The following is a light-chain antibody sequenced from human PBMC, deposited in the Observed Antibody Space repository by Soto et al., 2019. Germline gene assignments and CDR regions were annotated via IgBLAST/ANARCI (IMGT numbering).Light chain of an antibody. CDR2: EVS. Sequence: QSVLTQPASVSGSPGQSITISCTGTSRDVGGYNYVSWYQQHPGKAPKLMIYEVSNRPSGDSDRFSGSKSGNTASLTISGLQAEDEADYYCRSYTSSSTPYVFGSGTKVTVL. V-gene: IGLV2-14*03. CDR1: SRDVGGYNY. J-gene: IGLJ1*01. CDR3: RSYTSSSTPYV.